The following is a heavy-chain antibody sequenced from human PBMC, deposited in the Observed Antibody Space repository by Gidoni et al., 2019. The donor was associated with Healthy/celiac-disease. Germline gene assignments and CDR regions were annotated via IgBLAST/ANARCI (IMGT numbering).Heavy chain of an antibody. CDR1: GFTFSSYG. CDR2: IWYDGSNK. Sequence: PGRSLRLSCAASGFTFSSYGMHWVRQAPGKGLEWVAVIWYDGSNKYYADSVKGRFTISRDNSKNTLYLQMNSLRAEDTAVYYCAREQSQWPRPGGAFDIWGQGTMVTVSS. V-gene: IGHV3-33*01. CDR3: AREQSQWPRPGGAFDI. J-gene: IGHJ3*02. D-gene: IGHD6-19*01.